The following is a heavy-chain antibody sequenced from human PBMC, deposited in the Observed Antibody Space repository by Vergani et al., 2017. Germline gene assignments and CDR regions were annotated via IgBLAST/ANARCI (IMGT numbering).Heavy chain of an antibody. V-gene: IGHV4-31*03. J-gene: IGHJ4*02. CDR1: GGPISSGGYY. D-gene: IGHD3-22*01. CDR3: AVTARSGYYY. CDR2: IYYSGST. Sequence: QVQLQESGPGLVKPSQTLSLTCTVSGGPISSGGYYWSWIRQHPGKGLEGIGYIYYSGSTYYNPSLKSRVTISVDTSKNQFSLKLSSLTAADTAVYYCAVTARSGYYYWGQGTLVTVSS.